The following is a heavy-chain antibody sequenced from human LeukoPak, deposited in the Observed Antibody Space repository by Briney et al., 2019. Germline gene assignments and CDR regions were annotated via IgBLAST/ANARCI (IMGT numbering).Heavy chain of an antibody. CDR1: GYTFTSYG. J-gene: IGHJ6*03. D-gene: IGHD6-6*01. Sequence: GASVKVSCKSSGYTFTSYGISWLRQAPGQGPEWMGWISAYNGNTNYAQKLQGRVTMTTDTSTSTVYMELRSLRSDDTAVYYCAREGLRSIAARRGTRDYMGVWGKGTTVIVSS. CDR2: ISAYNGNT. CDR3: AREGLRSIAARRGTRDYMGV. V-gene: IGHV1-18*01.